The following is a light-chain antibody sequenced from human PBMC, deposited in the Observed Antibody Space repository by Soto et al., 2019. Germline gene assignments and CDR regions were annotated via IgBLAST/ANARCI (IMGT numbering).Light chain of an antibody. V-gene: IGKV3-11*01. Sequence: EIVLTQSPATLSLSPGERATLSCRASQSVSSYLAWYQRKPGQAPRLLIYDASNRATGIPARFSGSGSGTDFTRTISSLEPEDFAVYYCQQRSNWPGFGGGTKVEIK. CDR3: QQRSNWPG. CDR2: DAS. CDR1: QSVSSY. J-gene: IGKJ4*02.